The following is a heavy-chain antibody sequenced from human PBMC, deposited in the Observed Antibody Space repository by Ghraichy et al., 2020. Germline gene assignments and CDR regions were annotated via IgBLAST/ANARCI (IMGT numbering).Heavy chain of an antibody. Sequence: SETLSLTCAVYGGSFSGYYWSWIRQPPGKGLEWIGEINHSGSTNYNPSLKSRVTISVDTSKNQFSLKLSSVTAADTAVYYCARASGWYGSAEYFQHWGQGTLVTVSS. CDR1: GGSFSGYY. CDR3: ARASGWYGSAEYFQH. J-gene: IGHJ1*01. V-gene: IGHV4-34*01. D-gene: IGHD6-19*01. CDR2: INHSGST.